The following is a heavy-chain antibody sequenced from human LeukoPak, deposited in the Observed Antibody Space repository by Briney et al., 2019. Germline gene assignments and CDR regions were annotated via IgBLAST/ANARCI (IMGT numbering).Heavy chain of an antibody. J-gene: IGHJ3*02. V-gene: IGHV3-23*01. D-gene: IGHD3-22*01. Sequence: PVGSLILSCADSGFTFSRYGMSGVGQAPGKGLEWVSAISGSGGSTYFADSVKGRFTISRDNSKNTLYLQMNSLRAEDTAVYYCAKDQETYYYDSSGSGDAFDIWGQGTMVTVSS. CDR2: ISGSGGST. CDR1: GFTFSRYG. CDR3: AKDQETYYYDSSGSGDAFDI.